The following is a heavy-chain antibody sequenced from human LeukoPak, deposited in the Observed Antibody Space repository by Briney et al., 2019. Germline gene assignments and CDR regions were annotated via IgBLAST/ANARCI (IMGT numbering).Heavy chain of an antibody. Sequence: GASVKVSCKASGYTFTSYDINWVRQAPGQGLEWMGWINPNSGGTNYAQKFQGRVTMTRDTSISTAYMELSRLRSDDTAVYYCARSATGEDGAFDIWGQGTMVTVSS. CDR1: GYTFTSYD. V-gene: IGHV1-2*02. J-gene: IGHJ3*02. D-gene: IGHD3-10*01. CDR3: ARSATGEDGAFDI. CDR2: INPNSGGT.